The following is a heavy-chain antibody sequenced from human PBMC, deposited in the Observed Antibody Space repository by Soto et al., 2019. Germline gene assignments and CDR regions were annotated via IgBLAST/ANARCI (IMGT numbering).Heavy chain of an antibody. V-gene: IGHV4-59*01. CDR3: ARTTVDCSSTSCYADAFDI. J-gene: IGHJ3*02. CDR2: IYYSGST. D-gene: IGHD2-2*01. CDR1: GGSISSYY. Sequence: QVQLQESGPGLVKPSETLSLTCTVSGGSISSYYWSWIRQPPGKGLEWIGYIYYSGSTNYNPSLKSRVTISVDTSKNQFSLKLSSVTAADTAVYYCARTTVDCSSTSCYADAFDIWGQGTMVTVSS.